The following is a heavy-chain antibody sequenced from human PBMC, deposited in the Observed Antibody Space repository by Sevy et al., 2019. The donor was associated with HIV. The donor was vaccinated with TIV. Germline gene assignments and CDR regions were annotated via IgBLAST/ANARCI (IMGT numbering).Heavy chain of an antibody. D-gene: IGHD3-3*01. J-gene: IGHJ6*03. CDR2: IKQDGSEK. CDR1: GFTFSSYW. V-gene: IGHV3-7*01. CDR3: ARDYRNLGDFWSGYYPTYYYYYMDV. Sequence: GGSLRLSCAASGFTFSSYWMSWVRQAPGKGLEWVANIKQDGSEKYYVDSVKGRFTISRDNAKNSLYLQMNSLRAEDTAVYYCARDYRNLGDFWSGYYPTYYYYYMDVWGKGTTVTVSS.